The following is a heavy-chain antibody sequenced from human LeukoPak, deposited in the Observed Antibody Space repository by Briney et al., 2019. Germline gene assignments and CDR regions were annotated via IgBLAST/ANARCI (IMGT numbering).Heavy chain of an antibody. CDR1: GFTVSANY. J-gene: IGHJ3*02. Sequence: GGSLRLSCAASGFTVSANYMHWVRQAPGKGLVWVSLIKTDAITTIYADSVKGRFTVSRDHAKNTMDLQLNSLRAEDTAVYFCARGHSSGNSYDAFDMWGLGTKVAVSS. CDR2: IKTDAITT. V-gene: IGHV3-74*01. CDR3: ARGHSSGNSYDAFDM. D-gene: IGHD3-22*01.